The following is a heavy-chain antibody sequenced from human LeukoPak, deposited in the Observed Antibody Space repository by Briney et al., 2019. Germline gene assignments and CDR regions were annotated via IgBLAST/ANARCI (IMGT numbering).Heavy chain of an antibody. J-gene: IGHJ5*02. V-gene: IGHV4-59*12. CDR1: XGSISSYY. Sequence: CTXSXGSISSYYWSWIRQPPGKGLEWIGYIYYSGSTNYNPSLKSRVTISVDTSKNQFSLTLSSVTAADTAVYYCAXXXXXPXXXXXXXXXXGXXRXFDPWGQGTLVTVSS. CDR3: AXXXXXPXXXXXXXXXXGXXRXFDP. CDR2: IYYSGST.